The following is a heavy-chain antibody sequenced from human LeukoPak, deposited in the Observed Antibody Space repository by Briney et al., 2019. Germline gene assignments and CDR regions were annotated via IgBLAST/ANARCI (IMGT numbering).Heavy chain of an antibody. Sequence: SEALSLTCTVSLGSISPYYWSWIRQPAGKGLEWIGRVHASGSPSYNPSLESRVIISVDKYKNQFSLNLNSVTAADTAVYYCARGGTYGSGSDQHTTLDYWGQGTLVTVSS. CDR3: ARGGTYGSGSDQHTTLDY. D-gene: IGHD3-10*01. V-gene: IGHV4-4*07. CDR1: LGSISPYY. J-gene: IGHJ4*02. CDR2: VHASGSP.